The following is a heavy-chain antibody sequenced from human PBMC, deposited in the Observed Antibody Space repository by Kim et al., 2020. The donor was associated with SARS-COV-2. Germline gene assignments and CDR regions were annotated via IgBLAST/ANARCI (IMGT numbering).Heavy chain of an antibody. D-gene: IGHD3-22*01. J-gene: IGHJ4*02. V-gene: IGHV4-34*01. Sequence: TPSLKSRVTISVDTSKNQFSMKLSSVTAADTAVYYCARASSGYYYGDFDYWGQGTLVTVSS. CDR3: ARASSGYYYGDFDY.